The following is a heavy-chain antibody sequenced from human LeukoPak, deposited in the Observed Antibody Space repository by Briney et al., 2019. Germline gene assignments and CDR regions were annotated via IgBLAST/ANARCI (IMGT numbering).Heavy chain of an antibody. Sequence: PGRSLRLSCAASGFTFSSYGMHWVRQAPGKGLEWVAVIWYDGSNKYYADSVKGRFTISRDNSKNTLYLQMNSLRAEDTAVYYCARGYVWGSYRVDYWGQGTLVTVSS. V-gene: IGHV3-33*01. D-gene: IGHD3-16*02. CDR3: ARGYVWGSYRVDY. CDR1: GFTFSSYG. J-gene: IGHJ4*02. CDR2: IWYDGSNK.